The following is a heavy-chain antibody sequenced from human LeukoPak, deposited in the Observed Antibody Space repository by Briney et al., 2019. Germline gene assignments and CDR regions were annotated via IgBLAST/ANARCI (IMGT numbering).Heavy chain of an antibody. CDR1: GYTFTSYA. D-gene: IGHD3-9*01. J-gene: IGHJ3*02. Sequence: ASVKVSCKASGYTFTSYAMNWVRQAPGQGLEWMGWINTNTGNPTYAQGFTGRFVFSLDTSVSTAYLQISSLKAEDTAVYYCARDYYYDILTGYRLPEESDAFDIWGQGTMVTVSS. CDR2: INTNTGNP. V-gene: IGHV7-4-1*02. CDR3: ARDYYYDILTGYRLPEESDAFDI.